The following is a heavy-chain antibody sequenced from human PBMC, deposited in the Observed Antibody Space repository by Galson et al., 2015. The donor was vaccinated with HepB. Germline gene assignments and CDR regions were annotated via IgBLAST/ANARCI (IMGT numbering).Heavy chain of an antibody. CDR3: ARDGLVRGVIIIGVY. CDR2: IIPILGIA. J-gene: IGHJ4*02. D-gene: IGHD3-10*01. V-gene: IGHV1-69*04. CDR1: GGTFSSYT. Sequence: SVKVSCKASGGTFSSYTISWVRQAPGQGLEWMGRIIPILGIANYAQKFQGRVTITADKSTSTAYMELSSLRSEDTAVYYCARDGLVRGVIIIGVYWGQGTLVTVSS.